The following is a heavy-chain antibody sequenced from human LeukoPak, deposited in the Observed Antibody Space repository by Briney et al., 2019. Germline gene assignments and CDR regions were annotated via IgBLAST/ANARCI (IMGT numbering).Heavy chain of an antibody. D-gene: IGHD6-19*01. CDR1: GGSISSSSYY. J-gene: IGHJ4*02. Sequence: SETLSLTCTVPGGSISSSSYYWGWIRQPPGKGREWIGSIYYSGSTYYNPSIKSRVTISVDTSKNQFSLKLSSVTAADTAVYYCATRLYSSGWYYFDYWGQGTLVTVSS. V-gene: IGHV4-39*01. CDR2: IYYSGST. CDR3: ATRLYSSGWYYFDY.